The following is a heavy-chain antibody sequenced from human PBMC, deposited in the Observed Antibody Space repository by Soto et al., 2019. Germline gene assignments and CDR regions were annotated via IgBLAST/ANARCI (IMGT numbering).Heavy chain of an antibody. V-gene: IGHV3-7*03. CDR3: ARCSGRSCYRLDF. CDR1: GFTFSSYW. CDR2: IKQDGNEK. D-gene: IGHD2-15*01. Sequence: ESGGGLVQPGGSLRLSCAASGFTFSSYWMTWVRQAPGKGLEWVANIKQDGNEKYYVDSVKGRVTISGDNAKNSLYLQMNSLRAEDTAVYYCARCSGRSCYRLDFWGQGTLVTVSS. J-gene: IGHJ4*02.